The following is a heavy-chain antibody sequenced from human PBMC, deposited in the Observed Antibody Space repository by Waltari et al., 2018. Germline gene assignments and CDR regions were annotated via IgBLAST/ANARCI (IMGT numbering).Heavy chain of an antibody. D-gene: IGHD3-16*01. V-gene: IGHV3-30*02. J-gene: IGHJ4*02. CDR3: AKDAEGGVDY. CDR2: IRYDGSNK. CDR1: GFTFSSYG. Sequence: QVQLVESGGGVVQPGGSLRLSCAASGFTFSSYGMHWVRQAPGKGLEWVAFIRYDGSNKYYADSVKGRFTISRDNSKNTLYLQMNSLRAEDTAVYYCAKDAEGGVDYWGQGTLVTVSS.